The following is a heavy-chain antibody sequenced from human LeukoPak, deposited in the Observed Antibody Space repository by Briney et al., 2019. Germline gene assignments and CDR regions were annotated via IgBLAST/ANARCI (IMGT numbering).Heavy chain of an antibody. D-gene: IGHD3-10*01. J-gene: IGHJ4*02. Sequence: GGSLRLSCAASGFAFRSYAMHWVRQAPVKGLEWLAVVSAHGLDKFYADSVKGRFTISKDTSDNTLSLQMNSLRVGDTGLYYCARAFTPGIRRALWFGDLLRAQGTLVTVSS. CDR2: VSAHGLDK. CDR3: ARAFTPGIRRALWFGDLL. V-gene: IGHV3-30*04. CDR1: GFAFRSYA.